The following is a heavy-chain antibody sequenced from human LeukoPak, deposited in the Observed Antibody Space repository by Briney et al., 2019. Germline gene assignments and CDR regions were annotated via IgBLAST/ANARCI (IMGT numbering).Heavy chain of an antibody. D-gene: IGHD2-8*01. CDR3: ARDQSGTNLKMVSIGLFDS. CDR2: IKEDGNDN. J-gene: IGHJ5*01. Sequence: AAGSLTLSCTAAAFTFSNYWMTWVRQAAGKGLEWVANIKEDGNDNFHVDSVKGRFTISTETAKKTLYLQMTSLRVDGTAVYLCARDQSGTNLKMVSIGLFDSWGEGTLATLPS. V-gene: IGHV3-7*01. CDR1: AFTFSNYW.